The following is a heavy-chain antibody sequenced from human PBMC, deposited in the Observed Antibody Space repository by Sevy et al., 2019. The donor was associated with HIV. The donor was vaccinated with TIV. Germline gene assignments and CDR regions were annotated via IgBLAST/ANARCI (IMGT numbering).Heavy chain of an antibody. CDR2: IIPISATA. CDR1: GGTFSSYA. Sequence: ASVKFSCKAFGGTFSSYAISWVRQAPGQGLVWMGGIIPISATANYAQKFQGRVTITADDSTSTAYMEMGGLRSEDTAVYYCARTDYYDSDGYYLYAFDIWGQGTVVTVSS. V-gene: IGHV1-69*13. J-gene: IGHJ3*02. D-gene: IGHD3-22*01. CDR3: ARTDYYDSDGYYLYAFDI.